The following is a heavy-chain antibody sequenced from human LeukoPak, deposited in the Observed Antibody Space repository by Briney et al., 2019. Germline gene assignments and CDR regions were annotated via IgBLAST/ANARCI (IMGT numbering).Heavy chain of an antibody. V-gene: IGHV3-33*03. CDR1: GFTFSSYG. J-gene: IGHJ4*02. D-gene: IGHD6-13*01. Sequence: PGGSLRLSCAASGFTFSSYGMHWVRQAPGKGLEWVAVIWYDGSNKYYADSVKGRFTISRDNAKNSLYLQMNSLRAEDTAVYYCATTYSSSWIDYWGQGTLVTVSS. CDR2: IWYDGSNK. CDR3: ATTYSSSWIDY.